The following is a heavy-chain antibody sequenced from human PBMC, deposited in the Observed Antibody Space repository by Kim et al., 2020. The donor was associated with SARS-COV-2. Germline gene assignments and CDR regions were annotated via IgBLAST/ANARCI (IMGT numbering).Heavy chain of an antibody. V-gene: IGHV4-59*01. J-gene: IGHJ6*02. D-gene: IGHD2-15*01. CDR3: ARDPSFEDYYYGMDV. Sequence: PSLKSRVTISVDTAKNQFSRKLSSVTAADTAVYYCARDPSFEDYYYGMDVWGQGTTVTVSS.